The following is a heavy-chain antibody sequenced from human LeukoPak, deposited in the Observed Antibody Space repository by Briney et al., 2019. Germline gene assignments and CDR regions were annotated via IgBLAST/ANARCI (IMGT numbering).Heavy chain of an antibody. J-gene: IGHJ4*02. CDR3: AKDRDVDTATVYYVHY. V-gene: IGHV3-23*01. D-gene: IGHD5-18*01. Sequence: GGSLRLSCAASGFNFTTYAMSWVPHAPGKGLEWVSSISVSGAGTYYADSVKGRFTISRDNSKNTLYLQMNSLRAEDTAVYYCAKDRDVDTATVYYVHYWGQGTLVTVS. CDR2: ISVSGAGT. CDR1: GFNFTTYA.